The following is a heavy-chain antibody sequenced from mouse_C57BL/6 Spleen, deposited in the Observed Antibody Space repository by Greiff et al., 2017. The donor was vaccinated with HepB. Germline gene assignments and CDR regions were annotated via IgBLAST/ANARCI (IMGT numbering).Heavy chain of an antibody. D-gene: IGHD1-1*01. Sequence: VKLQESGAELMKPGASVKLSCKATGYTFTGYWIEWVKQRPGHGLEWIGEILPGSGSTNYNEKFKGKATFTADTSSNTAYMQLSSLTTEDSAIYYCARGGIYYYGSSYYFDYWGQGTTLTVSS. CDR1: GYTFTGYW. CDR2: ILPGSGST. J-gene: IGHJ2*01. CDR3: ARGGIYYYGSSYYFDY. V-gene: IGHV1-9*01.